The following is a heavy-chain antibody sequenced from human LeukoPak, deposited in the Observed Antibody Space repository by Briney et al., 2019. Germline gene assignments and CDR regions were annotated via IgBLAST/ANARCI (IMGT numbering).Heavy chain of an antibody. V-gene: IGHV3-9*03. CDR1: GFTFDDYA. CDR2: ISWNSGSI. D-gene: IGHD6-6*01. J-gene: IGHJ4*02. Sequence: GRSLRLSCAASGFTFDDYAMHWVRQAAGKGLEWVSGISWNSGSIGYADSVKGRFTISRDNAKNSLYLQMNSLRAEDMALYYCAKGVSSIAARPPYFDYWGQGTLVTVSS. CDR3: AKGVSSIAARPPYFDY.